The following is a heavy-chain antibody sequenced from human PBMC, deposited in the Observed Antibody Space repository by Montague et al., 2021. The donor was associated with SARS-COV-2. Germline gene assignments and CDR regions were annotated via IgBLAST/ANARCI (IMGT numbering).Heavy chain of an antibody. Sequence: SETLSLTCTVSGGSISSYYWSWFRQPPGKGLEWIGYIYYSGSTNYNPSLKSRVTISVDTSKNQFSLKLSSVTAADTAVYYCARASITMVRGVTRWYFDLWGRGTLVTVSS. CDR2: IYYSGST. D-gene: IGHD3-10*01. J-gene: IGHJ2*01. V-gene: IGHV4-59*13. CDR3: ARASITMVRGVTRWYFDL. CDR1: GGSISSYY.